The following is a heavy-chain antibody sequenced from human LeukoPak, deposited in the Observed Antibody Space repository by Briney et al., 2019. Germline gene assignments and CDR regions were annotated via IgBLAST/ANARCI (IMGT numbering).Heavy chain of an antibody. D-gene: IGHD2-2*01. Sequence: PGGSLRLSCAVSGFTFSGFWMSWSRQAPGKGLEWVGRSRIKADSYITQYAASVKGRFTISRDDSKNSLYLQMNSLKTEDTAVYYCARGYHSFDIWGHGTMVTVSS. CDR3: ARGYHSFDI. V-gene: IGHV3-72*01. J-gene: IGHJ3*02. CDR1: GFTFSGFW. CDR2: SRIKADSYIT.